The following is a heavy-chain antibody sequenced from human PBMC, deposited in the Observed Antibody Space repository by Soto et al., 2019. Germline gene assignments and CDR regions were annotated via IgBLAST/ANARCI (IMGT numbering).Heavy chain of an antibody. Sequence: SGPTLVNPTQTLTLTCTFSGFSLTTNRVVVGWVRQPPGKAPSWLALIYGDDDKRYSPSLWSRLTITKDTSKNQVVLTMTNLDPVDTATYYCVHRTTVTSDDYWGRGTLVTVSS. CDR3: VHRTTVTSDDY. J-gene: IGHJ4*02. V-gene: IGHV2-5*02. CDR2: IYGDDDK. D-gene: IGHD4-17*01. CDR1: GFSLTTNRVV.